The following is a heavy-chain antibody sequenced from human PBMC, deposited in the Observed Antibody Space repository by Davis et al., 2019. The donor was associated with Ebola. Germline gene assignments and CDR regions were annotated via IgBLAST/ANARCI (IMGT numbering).Heavy chain of an antibody. Sequence: ASVKVSCKASGYTFTSYGISWVRQAPGQGLEWMGWISAYNGNTNYAQKLQGRVTMTTDTATSTAYMELRSLRSDDTAVYYCAIECSTVTTVWFDPWGQGTLVTVSS. D-gene: IGHD4-11*01. CDR1: GYTFTSYG. J-gene: IGHJ5*02. CDR2: ISAYNGNT. CDR3: AIECSTVTTVWFDP. V-gene: IGHV1-18*04.